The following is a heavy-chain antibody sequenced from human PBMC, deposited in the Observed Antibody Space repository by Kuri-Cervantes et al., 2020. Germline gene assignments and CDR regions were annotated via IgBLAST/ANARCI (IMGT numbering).Heavy chain of an antibody. D-gene: IGHD6-19*01. V-gene: IGHV3-7*03. J-gene: IGHJ4*02. CDR3: ATAGHHSSGWYVGYFDY. CDR1: GFTFNNYW. Sequence: GGSLRLSCAASGFTFNNYWMTWVRQAPGRGMEWVANIKEDGSETSYVGSVKGRFTISRDNAKNSLYLQMNSLRAEDTAVYYCATAGHHSSGWYVGYFDYRGQGTLVTVSS. CDR2: IKEDGSET.